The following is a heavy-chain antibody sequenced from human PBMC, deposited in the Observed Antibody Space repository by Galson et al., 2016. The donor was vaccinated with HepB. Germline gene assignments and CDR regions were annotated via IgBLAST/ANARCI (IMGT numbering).Heavy chain of an antibody. CDR2: ISVYNGRT. CDR1: GYTSSSYG. Sequence: KVSCKASGYTSSSYGICWVRQAPGQGLEWMGWISVYNGRTAYAYKLVGRVTISLDRSTTSISLKLTSVTAADTGLYFCARGRAGFQVPLAPWGLGTLVAVTS. J-gene: IGHJ5*02. CDR3: ARGRAGFQVPLAP. V-gene: IGHV1-18*01.